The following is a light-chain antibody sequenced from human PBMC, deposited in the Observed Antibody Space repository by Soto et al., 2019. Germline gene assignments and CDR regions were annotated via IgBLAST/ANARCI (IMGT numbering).Light chain of an antibody. CDR2: GAS. J-gene: IGKJ5*01. CDR1: QSVSSSY. Sequence: EIVLTQSPGTLSLSPGERATLSCRASQSVSSSYLAWYQQKPGQAPRLLIYGASSRATGIPDRFSGSGSGTDFTLTISRLEPEDFALYYCQQYGSSPITSGQGTRLEI. CDR3: QQYGSSPIT. V-gene: IGKV3-20*01.